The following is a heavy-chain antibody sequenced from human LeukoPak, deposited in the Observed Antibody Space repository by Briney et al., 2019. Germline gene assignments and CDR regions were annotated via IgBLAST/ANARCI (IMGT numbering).Heavy chain of an antibody. V-gene: IGHV4-30-4*01. CDR3: ARHYGDYGWFDP. J-gene: IGHJ5*02. D-gene: IGHD4-17*01. Sequence: PSETLSLTCTVSGGSISSGDYYWSWIRQPPGKGLEWIGYIYYSGSTYYNPSLKSRVTISVDTSKNQFSLKLSSVTAADTAVYYCARHYGDYGWFDPWGQGTLVTVSS. CDR1: GGSISSGDYY. CDR2: IYYSGST.